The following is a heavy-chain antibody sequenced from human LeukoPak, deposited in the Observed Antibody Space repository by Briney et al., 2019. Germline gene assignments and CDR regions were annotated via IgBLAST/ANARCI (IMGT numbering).Heavy chain of an antibody. Sequence: PSETLSLTCAVYGGSFSGYYWSWIRQPPGKGLEWIGEINHSGSTNYNPSLKSRVNISVDTSKNQFSLKLSSVTGAETAVYYCARAQWLVLALGGTFDYCGQGTLVTVSS. CDR1: GGSFSGYY. CDR2: INHSGST. J-gene: IGHJ4*02. V-gene: IGHV4-34*01. D-gene: IGHD6-19*01. CDR3: ARAQWLVLALGGTFDY.